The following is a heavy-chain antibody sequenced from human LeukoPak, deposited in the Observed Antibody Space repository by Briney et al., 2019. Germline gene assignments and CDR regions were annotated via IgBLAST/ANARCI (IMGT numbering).Heavy chain of an antibody. CDR2: IKQDGSEK. J-gene: IGHJ5*02. CDR1: GFTFTNYA. Sequence: GGSLRLSCAASGFTFTNYAMRWVRQAPGKGLEWVANIKQDGSEKYYVDSVKGRFTISRDNAKNSLYLQMNSLRAEDTAVYYCARAKGDPRRFDPWGQGTLVTVSS. V-gene: IGHV3-7*01. D-gene: IGHD2-21*02. CDR3: ARAKGDPRRFDP.